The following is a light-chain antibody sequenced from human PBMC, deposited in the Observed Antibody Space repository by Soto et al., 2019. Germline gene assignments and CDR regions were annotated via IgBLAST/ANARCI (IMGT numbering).Light chain of an antibody. V-gene: IGLV1-44*01. Sequence: QCLLNQPPSASGTRGQRFNISCSGSNSNIGSNTVSWYQQLPGTAPKLLIYNTSQRPSGVPDRCSGSKSGTSASLTISGVQSEDEADYYCTSWDDSLIGFSVFGTGTKVTVL. CDR1: NSNIGSNT. CDR3: TSWDDSLIGFSV. J-gene: IGLJ1*01. CDR2: NTS.